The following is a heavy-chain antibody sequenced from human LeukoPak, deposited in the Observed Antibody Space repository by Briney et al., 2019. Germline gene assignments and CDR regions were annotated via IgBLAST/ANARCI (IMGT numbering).Heavy chain of an antibody. V-gene: IGHV4-38-2*02. CDR3: ARDRVTMVRGVSYYYGMDV. Sequence: SETLSLTCAVSGYSISSGYYWGWIRQPPGKGLEWIGIIYHSGSTYYNPSLKSRVTISVDTSKNQFSLKLSSVSAADTAVYYCARDRVTMVRGVSYYYGMDVWGKGTTVTISS. CDR2: IYHSGST. D-gene: IGHD3-10*01. J-gene: IGHJ6*04. CDR1: GYSISSGYY.